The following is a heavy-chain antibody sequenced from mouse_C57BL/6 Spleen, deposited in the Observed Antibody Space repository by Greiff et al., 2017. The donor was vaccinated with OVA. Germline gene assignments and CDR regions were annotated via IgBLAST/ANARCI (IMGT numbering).Heavy chain of an antibody. CDR3: ARYYYGSSYLGAY. J-gene: IGHJ3*01. D-gene: IGHD1-1*01. CDR2: INPNNGGT. V-gene: IGHV1-26*01. Sequence: EVQLQQSGPELVKPGASVKISCKASGYTFTDYYMNWVKQSHGKSLEWIGDINPNNGGTSYNQKFKGKATLTVDKSSSTAYMELRSLTSEDSAVYYCARYYYGSSYLGAYWGQGTLVTVSA. CDR1: GYTFTDYY.